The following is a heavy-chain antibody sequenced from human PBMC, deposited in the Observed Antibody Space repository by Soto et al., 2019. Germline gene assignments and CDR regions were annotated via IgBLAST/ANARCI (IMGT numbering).Heavy chain of an antibody. CDR1: GYSFSNYW. CDR2: IDPSDSWT. V-gene: IGHV5-10-1*01. J-gene: IGHJ4*02. CDR3: ARPLAGTSDYFDY. Sequence: GESLKISCKGSGYSFSNYWISWVRQMPGKGLEWMGRIDPSDSWTHYSPSFQGHVTISADKSISTVYLQWSSLKASDTAMYYCARPLAGTSDYFDYWGQGTQVTISS. D-gene: IGHD6-19*01.